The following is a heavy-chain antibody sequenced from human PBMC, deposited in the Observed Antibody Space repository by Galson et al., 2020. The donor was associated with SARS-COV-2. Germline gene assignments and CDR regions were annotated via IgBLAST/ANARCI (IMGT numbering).Heavy chain of an antibody. V-gene: IGHV3-48*04. CDR3: ARGGREVRQLWLPPYYYYYYGMDV. CDR2: ISSSSSTI. D-gene: IGHD5-18*01. J-gene: IGHJ6*02. Sequence: GGSLRLSCAASGFTFSSYSMNWVRQAPGKGLEWVSYISSSSSTIYYADSVKGRFTISRDNAKNSLYLQMNSLRAEDTAVYYCARGGREVRQLWLPPYYYYYYGMDVWGQGTTVTVSS. CDR1: GFTFSSYS.